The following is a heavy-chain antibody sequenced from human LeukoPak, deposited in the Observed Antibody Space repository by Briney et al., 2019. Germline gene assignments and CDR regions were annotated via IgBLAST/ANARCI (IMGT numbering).Heavy chain of an antibody. V-gene: IGHV1-2*02. D-gene: IGHD5-12*01. CDR1: GYTFTGYY. CDR3: ARDSGYSGYVKEGYGDKDLDY. Sequence: GASVKVSCKASGYTFTGYYMHWVRQAPGQGLEWMGWINPNSGGTNYAQKFQGRATMTRDTSISTAYMELSRLRSDDTAVYYCARDSGYSGYVKEGYGDKDLDYWGQGTLVTVSS. J-gene: IGHJ4*02. CDR2: INPNSGGT.